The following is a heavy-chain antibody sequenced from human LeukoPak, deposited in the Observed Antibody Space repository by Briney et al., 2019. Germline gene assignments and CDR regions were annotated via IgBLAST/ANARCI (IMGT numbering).Heavy chain of an antibody. CDR2: ISGSGGST. CDR1: VFILTSYA. J-gene: IGHJ4*02. V-gene: IGHV3-23*01. D-gene: IGHD5-18*01. Sequence: PVRSLRLSPAASVFILTSYAMSTVRQAPSHGLEGVSTISGSGGSTYYADSVKGRFTISRDNSKNTVYLQMNSLRAEDTATYYCVRDVTGDSYGDYWGQGTRVTVSS. CDR3: VRDVTGDSYGDY.